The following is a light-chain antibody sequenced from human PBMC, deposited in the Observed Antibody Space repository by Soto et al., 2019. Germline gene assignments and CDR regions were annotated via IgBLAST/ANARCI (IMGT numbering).Light chain of an antibody. J-gene: IGLJ1*01. CDR2: EVS. CDR3: SSYAGSNNFV. V-gene: IGLV2-14*01. CDR1: SSDVGGYNY. Sequence: QSALTQPASVSGSPGQSITISCTGISSDVGGYNYVSWYQQHPGKAPKLMIYEVSNRPSGVSTRFSASKSGNTASLTVSGLRAEDEADYYCSSYAGSNNFVFGSGTKLTVL.